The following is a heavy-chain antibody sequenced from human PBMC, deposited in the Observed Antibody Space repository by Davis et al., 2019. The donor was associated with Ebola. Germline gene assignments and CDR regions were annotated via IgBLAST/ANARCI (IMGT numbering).Heavy chain of an antibody. J-gene: IGHJ4*02. CDR2: IYSGGST. CDR1: GFTVSSNY. Sequence: GESLKISCAASGFTVSSNYMSWVRQAPGKGLEWVSVIYSGGSTYYADSVKGRFTISRDNSKNTLYLQMNSLRAEDTAVYYCARGEGPMTSVTFEFWGQGTLVTVSS. CDR3: ARGEGPMTSVTFEF. V-gene: IGHV3-53*01. D-gene: IGHD4-17*01.